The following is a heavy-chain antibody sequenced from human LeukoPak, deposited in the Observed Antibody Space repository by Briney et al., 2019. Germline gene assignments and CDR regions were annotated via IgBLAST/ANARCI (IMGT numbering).Heavy chain of an antibody. D-gene: IGHD4-17*01. CDR3: ARDGADYGDIDY. CDR2: ISSSSSYI. Sequence: GGSLRLSCAASGFTFSSYSMNWVRQAPGKGLEWVSSISSSSSYIYYADSVKGRFTISRDNAKNSLYLQMNSLRAEDTAVYYCARDGADYGDIDYWGQGTLVTVSS. V-gene: IGHV3-21*01. J-gene: IGHJ4*02. CDR1: GFTFSSYS.